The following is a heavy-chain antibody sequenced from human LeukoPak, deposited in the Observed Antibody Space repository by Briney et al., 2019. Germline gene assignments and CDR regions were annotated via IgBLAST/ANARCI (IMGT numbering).Heavy chain of an antibody. Sequence: GESLKISCKGSGYSFTSYWIGWVRQMPGKGLEWMGIIYPGDSDTRYSPSFQGRVTISADKSISTAYLQWSSLKASDTAMYYCARHKRVVVVPAAMEVAYYYYYMDVWGKGTTVTVSS. J-gene: IGHJ6*03. V-gene: IGHV5-51*01. CDR2: IYPGDSDT. CDR1: GYSFTSYW. CDR3: ARHKRVVVVPAAMEVAYYYYYMDV. D-gene: IGHD2-2*01.